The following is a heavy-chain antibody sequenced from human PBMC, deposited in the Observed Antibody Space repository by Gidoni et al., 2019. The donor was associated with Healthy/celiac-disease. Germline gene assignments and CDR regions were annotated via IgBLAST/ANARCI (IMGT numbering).Heavy chain of an antibody. D-gene: IGHD2-8*02. CDR2: ISGSGGST. V-gene: IGHV3-23*01. Sequence: EVQLLESGGGLVQPGGSLRLSCAASGFTFSSYAMSWVRQAPGKGLEWVSAISGSGGSTYYADSVKSRFTISRDNSKNTLYLQMNSLRAEDTAVYYCAKDRVTGGEYYYYYGMDVWGQGTTVTVSS. CDR3: AKDRVTGGEYYYYYGMDV. J-gene: IGHJ6*02. CDR1: GFTFSSYA.